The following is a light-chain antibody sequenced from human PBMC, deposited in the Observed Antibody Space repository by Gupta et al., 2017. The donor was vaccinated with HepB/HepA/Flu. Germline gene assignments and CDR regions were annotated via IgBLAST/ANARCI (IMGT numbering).Light chain of an antibody. CDR3: SSYTSTSTLV. Sequence: QFALTQPAPVSGSPGQSITISCTGTSSDIGGYNYVSWYQQHPGKAPQLMIYDVTNRPSGVSNRFSGSRSGNTASLTISGLQVEDEADYYCSSYTSTSTLVFGGGTKVTVL. V-gene: IGLV2-14*01. CDR2: DVT. CDR1: SSDIGGYNY. J-gene: IGLJ3*02.